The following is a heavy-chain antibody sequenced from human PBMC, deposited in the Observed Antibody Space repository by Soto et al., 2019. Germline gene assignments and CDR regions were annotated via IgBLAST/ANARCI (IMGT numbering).Heavy chain of an antibody. CDR3: ARDAIVGATHFDY. CDR1: GFTFSSYA. CDR2: ISYDGSNK. J-gene: IGHJ4*02. V-gene: IGHV3-30-3*01. D-gene: IGHD1-26*01. Sequence: GGSLRLSCAASGFTFSSYAMHWVRQAPGKGLEWVAVISYDGSNKYYADSVKGRFTISRDNSKNTLYLQMNSLRAEDTAVYYCARDAIVGATHFDYWGQGTLVTVSS.